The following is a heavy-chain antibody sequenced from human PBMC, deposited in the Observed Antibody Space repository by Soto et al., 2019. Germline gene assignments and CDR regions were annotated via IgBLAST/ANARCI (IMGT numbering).Heavy chain of an antibody. D-gene: IGHD5-18*01. J-gene: IGHJ6*02. Sequence: PGGSLRLSCAASGFTFSSYAMHWVRQAPGKGLEWVAVISYDGSNKYYADSVKGRFTISRDNSKNTLYLQMNSLRAEDTAVYYCASPWGISYGYYYYGMDVRGQGTTVTVSS. CDR2: ISYDGSNK. CDR3: ASPWGISYGYYYYGMDV. CDR1: GFTFSSYA. V-gene: IGHV3-30-3*01.